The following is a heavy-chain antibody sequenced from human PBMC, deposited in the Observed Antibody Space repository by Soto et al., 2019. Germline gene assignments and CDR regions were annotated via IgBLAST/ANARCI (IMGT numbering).Heavy chain of an antibody. J-gene: IGHJ6*02. D-gene: IGHD6-19*01. CDR1: GYDFATYW. V-gene: IGHV5-51*01. Sequence: GESLQISCKGSGYDFATYWIGWVRQMPGKGLEWMGIIYPGDSDTKYSPSFQGQVTISVDKSISTAYLQWSSLTASDTAMYYCARHRYNSGPTDNDLDVWGQGTTVTVSS. CDR2: IYPGDSDT. CDR3: ARHRYNSGPTDNDLDV.